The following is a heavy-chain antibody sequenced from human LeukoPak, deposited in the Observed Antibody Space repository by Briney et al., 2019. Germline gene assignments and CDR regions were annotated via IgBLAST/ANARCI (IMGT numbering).Heavy chain of an antibody. CDR2: IYSGGST. V-gene: IGHV3-66*01. CDR3: AIAVAGTEDLDY. D-gene: IGHD6-19*01. Sequence: PGGSLRLSCAASGFTFSSNYMSWVRQAPGKGLEWVSVIYSGGSTYYADSVKGRFTISRDNSKNTLYLQMNSLRAEDTAVYYCAIAVAGTEDLDYWGQGTLVTVSS. J-gene: IGHJ4*02. CDR1: GFTFSSNY.